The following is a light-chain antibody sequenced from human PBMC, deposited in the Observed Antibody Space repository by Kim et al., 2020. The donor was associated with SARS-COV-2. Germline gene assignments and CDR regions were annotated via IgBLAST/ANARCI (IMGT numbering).Light chain of an antibody. Sequence: ATVGDRVTITCRASPSIDTWLAWYQQKPGKAPKLLIYDASGLESGVPSRFSGGGSAAEFTLTITSLQPDDFATYFCQQYKTYPWTFGQGTKVDIK. CDR3: QQYKTYPWT. CDR1: PSIDTW. CDR2: DAS. V-gene: IGKV1-5*01. J-gene: IGKJ1*01.